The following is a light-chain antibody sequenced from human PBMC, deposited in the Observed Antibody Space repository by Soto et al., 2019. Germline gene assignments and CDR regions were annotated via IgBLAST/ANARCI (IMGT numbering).Light chain of an antibody. J-gene: IGKJ1*01. CDR3: QQYGSSPKT. CDR1: QSVSSSY. CDR2: GAS. Sequence: EIVFTQSPGTLSLSPGERATLSCRASQSVSSSYIAWYQQKPGQAPRLLIYGASSRATGIPDRFSGSGSGTDFTLTISRLEPEDFAVYYCQQYGSSPKTFGQGTKVDI. V-gene: IGKV3-20*01.